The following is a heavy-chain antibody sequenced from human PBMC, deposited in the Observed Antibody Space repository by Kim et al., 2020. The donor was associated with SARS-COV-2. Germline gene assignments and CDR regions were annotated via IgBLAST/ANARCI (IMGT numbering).Heavy chain of an antibody. CDR3: ARALPVTTFYYYYYGMDV. CDR1: GGSFSGYY. V-gene: IGHV4-34*01. D-gene: IGHD4-17*01. CDR2: INHSGST. J-gene: IGHJ6*02. Sequence: SETRSLTCAVYGGSFSGYYWSWIRQPPGKGLEWSGEINHSGSTNYNQSLKSRVTISVDTSKNQFSRKLSSVTAADTAVYYCARALPVTTFYYYYYGMDVWGQGTTVTVSS.